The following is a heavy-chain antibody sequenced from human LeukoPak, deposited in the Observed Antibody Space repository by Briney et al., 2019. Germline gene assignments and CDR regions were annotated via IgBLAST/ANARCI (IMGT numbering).Heavy chain of an antibody. D-gene: IGHD2-15*01. J-gene: IGHJ5*02. CDR2: INTGKGNT. CDR1: GYTFTDYA. CDR3: ARDHVVGLAPFDP. Sequence: ASVQVFCKASGYTFTDYAMHWVRQAPGERLEWMGWINTGKGNTKYSQKFQGRVTITMDTSASTAYMELSSLRSEDTAVYYCARDHVVGLAPFDPWGQGTLVTVSS. V-gene: IGHV1-3*04.